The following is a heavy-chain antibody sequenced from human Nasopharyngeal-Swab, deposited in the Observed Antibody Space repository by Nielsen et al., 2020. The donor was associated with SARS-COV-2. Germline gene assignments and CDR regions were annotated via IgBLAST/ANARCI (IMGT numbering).Heavy chain of an antibody. J-gene: IGHJ5*02. CDR1: GYSFTSYW. Sequence: GGSLRLSCKGSGYSFTSYWIGWVRQMPGKGPEWMGIIYPGDSDTRYSPSFQGQVTSSADKSISTAYLRWSSLKASDTAMYYCARHWSDPGNWFDPWGQGTLVTVSS. V-gene: IGHV5-51*01. CDR3: ARHWSDPGNWFDP. CDR2: IYPGDSDT.